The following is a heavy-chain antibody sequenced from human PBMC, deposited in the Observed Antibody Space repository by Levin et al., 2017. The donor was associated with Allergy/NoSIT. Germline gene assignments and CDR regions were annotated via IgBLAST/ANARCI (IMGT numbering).Heavy chain of an antibody. CDR2: ISSSSSYI. CDR3: ARGAYGDRGSY. Sequence: GESLKISCAASGFTFSSYSMNWVRQAPGKGLEWVSSISSSSSYIYYADSVKGRFTISRDNAKNSLYLQMNSLRAEDTAVYYCARGAYGDRGSYWGQGTLVTVSS. CDR1: GFTFSSYS. V-gene: IGHV3-21*01. J-gene: IGHJ4*02. D-gene: IGHD4-17*01.